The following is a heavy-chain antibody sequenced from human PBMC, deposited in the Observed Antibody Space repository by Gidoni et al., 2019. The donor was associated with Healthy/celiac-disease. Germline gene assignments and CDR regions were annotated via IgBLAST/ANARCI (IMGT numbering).Heavy chain of an antibody. Sequence: QVQLVQSGAEVKKPGSSVKVSCKASGGTFSSYAISWVRQAPGQGLEGMGGIIPIFGTANYAQKFQGRVTITADESTSTAYMELSSLRSEDTAVYYCARANRGYGMKYYYYYGMDVWGQGTTVTVSS. V-gene: IGHV1-69*01. CDR1: GGTFSSYA. J-gene: IGHJ6*02. D-gene: IGHD5-18*01. CDR2: IIPIFGTA. CDR3: ARANRGYGMKYYYYYGMDV.